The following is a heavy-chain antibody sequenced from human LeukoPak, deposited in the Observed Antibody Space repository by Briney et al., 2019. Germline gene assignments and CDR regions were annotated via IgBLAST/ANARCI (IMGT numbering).Heavy chain of an antibody. CDR3: AKDSGYYYDSSGYSMDY. CDR1: GFTFSSHW. D-gene: IGHD3-22*01. J-gene: IGHJ4*02. CDR2: IRYDGSNK. V-gene: IGHV3-30*02. Sequence: PGGSLRLSCAASGFTFSSHWMSWVRQAPGKGLEWVAFIRYDGSNKYYADSVKGRFTISRDNSKNTLYLQMSSLRAEDTAVYYCAKDSGYYYDSSGYSMDYWGQGTLVTVSS.